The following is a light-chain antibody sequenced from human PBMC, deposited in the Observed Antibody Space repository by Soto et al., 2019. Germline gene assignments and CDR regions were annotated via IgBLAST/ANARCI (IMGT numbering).Light chain of an antibody. Sequence: QSVLTQPPSASGTPGQRVTISCSGSSSNIGSNTVNWYQQLPGTAPKLLLYSNNQRPSGVPDRFSGSKSGTSASLAISGRQSEDEADYYCAAWDDSLNGVVFGGGTQLTVL. CDR2: SNN. V-gene: IGLV1-44*01. CDR3: AAWDDSLNGVV. CDR1: SSNIGSNT. J-gene: IGLJ2*01.